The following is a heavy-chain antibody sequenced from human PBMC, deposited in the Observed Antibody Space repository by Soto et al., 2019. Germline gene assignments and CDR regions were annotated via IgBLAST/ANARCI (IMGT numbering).Heavy chain of an antibody. CDR1: GGSISSSNW. Sequence: SETLSLTCAVSGGSISSSNWWSWVRQPPGKGMEWIGEIYHSGSTNYNPSLKSRIHISVDNSKNQFSLKLSSVTAADTAVYYCARRATMVRGVITQTFDYWGQGTLVTVS. CDR2: IYHSGST. CDR3: ARRATMVRGVITQTFDY. V-gene: IGHV4-4*02. D-gene: IGHD3-10*01. J-gene: IGHJ4*02.